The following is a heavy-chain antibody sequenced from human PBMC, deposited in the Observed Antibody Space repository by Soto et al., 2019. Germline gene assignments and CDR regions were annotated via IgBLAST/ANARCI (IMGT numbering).Heavy chain of an antibody. CDR1: GFTFSSYG. CDR3: AKDGDYYGSGWGNYYYHYYMDV. Sequence: GGSLRLSCAASGFTFSSYGMHWVRQAPGKGLEWVAVISYDGSNKYYADSVKGRFTISRDNSKNTLYLQMNSLRAEDTAVYYCAKDGDYYGSGWGNYYYHYYMDVWGKGTTVTVS. CDR2: ISYDGSNK. J-gene: IGHJ6*03. D-gene: IGHD3-10*01. V-gene: IGHV3-30*18.